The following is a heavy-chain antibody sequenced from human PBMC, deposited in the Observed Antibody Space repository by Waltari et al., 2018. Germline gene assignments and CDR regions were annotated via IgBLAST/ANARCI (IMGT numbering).Heavy chain of an antibody. CDR1: GFTFSDYY. CDR3: AKEPGLSSGCFDY. D-gene: IGHD6-19*01. CDR2: ISSSGSTI. V-gene: IGHV3-11*01. J-gene: IGHJ4*02. Sequence: QVQLVESGGGLVKPGGSLRLSCAAAGFTFSDYYISWIRQATGNGLEWVSYISSSGSTIYYADSVKGRFTISRDNAKNSLYLQMNSLRAEDTAVYYCAKEPGLSSGCFDYWGQGTLVTVSS.